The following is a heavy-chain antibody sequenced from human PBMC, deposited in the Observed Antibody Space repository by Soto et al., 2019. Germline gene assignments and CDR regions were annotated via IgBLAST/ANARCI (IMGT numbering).Heavy chain of an antibody. CDR1: GFTFSSYG. CDR2: IWYDGSNK. D-gene: IGHD5-18*01. Sequence: QVQLVESGGGVVQPGRSLRLSCAASGFTFSSYGMHWVRQAPGKGLEWVAVIWYDGSNKYYADSVKGRFTISRDNSKNTLYLQMNSLRAEDTAVYYCARDLLAGSGDTAMVPYYYYGMDVWGQGTTVTVSS. V-gene: IGHV3-33*01. J-gene: IGHJ6*02. CDR3: ARDLLAGSGDTAMVPYYYYGMDV.